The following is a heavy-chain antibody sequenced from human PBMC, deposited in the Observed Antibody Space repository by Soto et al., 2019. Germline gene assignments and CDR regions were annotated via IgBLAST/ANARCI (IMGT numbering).Heavy chain of an antibody. D-gene: IGHD2-2*01. Sequence: QVQLVESGGGVVQPGRSLRLSCEASGFPFSSYGMHWVRQAPGKGLEWVAVIWYDGSNKYYADSVKGRFTISRDNSKNTLYLQMNSLRAEDTAVYYCARDGLRYCSSTSCYFRWFDPWGQGTLVTVSS. CDR3: ARDGLRYCSSTSCYFRWFDP. V-gene: IGHV3-33*01. CDR1: GFPFSSYG. J-gene: IGHJ5*02. CDR2: IWYDGSNK.